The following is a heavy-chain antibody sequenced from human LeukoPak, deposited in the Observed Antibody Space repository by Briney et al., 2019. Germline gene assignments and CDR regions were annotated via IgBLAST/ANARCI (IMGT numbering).Heavy chain of an antibody. CDR1: GGTFSSYA. J-gene: IGHJ4*02. V-gene: IGHV1-69*13. D-gene: IGHD4-11*01. CDR2: IIPILGTA. Sequence: ASVKVSCKASGGTFSSYAISWVRQAPGQGLEWMGGIIPILGTANYAQKFQGRVTITADESTSTAYMELSSLRSEDTAVYYCARGSNYGEFRLDYWGQGTLVTVSS. CDR3: ARGSNYGEFRLDY.